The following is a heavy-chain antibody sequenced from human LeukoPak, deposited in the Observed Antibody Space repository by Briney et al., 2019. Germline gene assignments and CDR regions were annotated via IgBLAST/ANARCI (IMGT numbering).Heavy chain of an antibody. Sequence: ASVKVSCKASGYTFTGYYMHWVRQAPGQGLEWMGWINPNSGGTNYAQKFQGRVTMTRDTSISTAYMELSRLRSDDTAVYYCAAKDPPNDAFDIWGQGTMVTVSS. J-gene: IGHJ3*02. CDR3: AAKDPPNDAFDI. CDR1: GYTFTGYY. CDR2: INPNSGGT. D-gene: IGHD2-15*01. V-gene: IGHV1-2*02.